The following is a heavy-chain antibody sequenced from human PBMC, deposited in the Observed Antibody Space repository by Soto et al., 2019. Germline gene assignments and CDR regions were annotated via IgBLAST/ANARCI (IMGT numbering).Heavy chain of an antibody. CDR2: IYYSGST. CDR1: GGSISSGGYY. CDR3: ARQGPLQPDSWDNKFAY. V-gene: IGHV4-31*03. J-gene: IGHJ4*02. Sequence: PSETLSLTCSVSGGSISSGGYYWSWIRQHPGKGLEWIGYIYYSGSTYYNPSLKSRVTISVDTSKNQFSLKLSSVTAADTAVYYCARQGPLQPDSWDNKFAYWGQGTLVTASS. D-gene: IGHD6-13*01.